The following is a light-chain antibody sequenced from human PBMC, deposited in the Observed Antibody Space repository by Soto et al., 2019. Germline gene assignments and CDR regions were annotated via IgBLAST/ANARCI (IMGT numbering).Light chain of an antibody. V-gene: IGKV3-15*01. J-gene: IGKJ1*01. Sequence: EIVMTQSPATLSVSPGERATLSCRASQSVSGNLAWYQQKPGQAPRLLIYGASTRATAIPARFSGSGSGTEFTLTISSLQSEDFVVYYCKQYNNWPPAFGQGTKVEIQ. CDR3: KQYNNWPPA. CDR1: QSVSGN. CDR2: GAS.